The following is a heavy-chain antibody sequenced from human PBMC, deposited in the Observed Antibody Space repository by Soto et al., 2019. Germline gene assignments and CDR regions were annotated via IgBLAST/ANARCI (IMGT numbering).Heavy chain of an antibody. V-gene: IGHV3-7*01. CDR1: GFSLSTSW. CDR3: APKRLYFYGLDV. J-gene: IGHJ6*02. CDR2: IMQDGSDK. Sequence: EVQLVESGGGLVQPGGSLRLSCTASGFSLSTSWMTWVRQAPGKGLEWVANIMQDGSDKYYVDSVKGRFTISRDNAKNPLYLQMTSLRAEDTAVYYCAPKRLYFYGLDVWGQGTTVTVSS.